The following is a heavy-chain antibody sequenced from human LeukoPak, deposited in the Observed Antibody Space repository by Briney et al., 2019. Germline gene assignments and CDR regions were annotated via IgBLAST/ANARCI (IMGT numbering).Heavy chain of an antibody. CDR2: IKHDGSEK. V-gene: IGHV3-7*05. CDR1: GFTFRIYW. J-gene: IGHJ4*02. CDR3: AKDRGY. D-gene: IGHD5-24*01. Sequence: GGSLRLSCEASGFTFRIYWMSWVRQAPGKGLEWVANIKHDGSEKYYVDSVKGRFTISRDNSKNTLYLQMNSLRAEDTAVYYCAKDRGYWGQGTLVTVSS.